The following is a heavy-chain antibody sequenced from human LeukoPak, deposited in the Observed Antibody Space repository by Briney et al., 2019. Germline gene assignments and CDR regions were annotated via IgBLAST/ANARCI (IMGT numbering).Heavy chain of an antibody. CDR1: GGTFSSYA. V-gene: IGHV1-69*13. D-gene: IGHD2-15*01. CDR2: IIPIFGTA. CDR3: ARDKGEGYCSGGSCYSNAFDI. Sequence: SVKVSCKASGGTFSSYAISWVRQAPGQGLEWMGGIIPIFGTANYAQKFQGRVTITADESTSTDYMELSSLRSEDTAVYYCARDKGEGYCSGGSCYSNAFDIWGQGTMVTVSS. J-gene: IGHJ3*02.